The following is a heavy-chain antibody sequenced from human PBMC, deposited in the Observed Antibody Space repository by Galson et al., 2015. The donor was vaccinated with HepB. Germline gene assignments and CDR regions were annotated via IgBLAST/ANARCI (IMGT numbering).Heavy chain of an antibody. CDR1: GYIFTSYA. CDR3: ARWRQFVVVVAAGNGMDV. D-gene: IGHD2-15*01. J-gene: IGHJ6*02. CDR2: ISAYNGNT. Sequence: SVKVSCKASGYIFTSYAINWARQAPGQGLEWMGWISAYNGNTNYAQKFQGRVTMTTDTSTSTTYMELRSLRSDDTAVYYCARWRQFVVVVAAGNGMDVWGQGTTVTVSS. V-gene: IGHV1-18*01.